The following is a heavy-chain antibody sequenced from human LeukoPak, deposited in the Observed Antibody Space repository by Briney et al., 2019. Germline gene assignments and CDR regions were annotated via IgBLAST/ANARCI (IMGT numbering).Heavy chain of an antibody. CDR3: ARDEKKSCSGGSCYYFDY. CDR1: GYTFTSYG. J-gene: IGHJ4*02. V-gene: IGHV1-18*01. D-gene: IGHD2-15*01. Sequence: ASVKVSCNAPGYTFTSYGFSWVRQAPGQGLEWLAWISPYNGATNHARKLQGRVTVTTDTSTRIAYMELRSLRSDDTAVYYRARDEKKSCSGGSCYYFDYWGQGTLVTVPS. CDR2: ISPYNGAT.